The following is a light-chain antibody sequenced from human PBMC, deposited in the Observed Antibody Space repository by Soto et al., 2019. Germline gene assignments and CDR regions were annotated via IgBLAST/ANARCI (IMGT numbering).Light chain of an antibody. Sequence: EIVLTQSPGTRSLSPGERATLSSRASQSVSNSYLAWYQQKPGQAPRLLIYGASSRATGIPDRFSGSGSGTDFTLTISRLEPEDFAVYYCQQYGSSPPHTFGQGTKLEIK. CDR1: QSVSNSY. CDR2: GAS. V-gene: IGKV3-20*01. J-gene: IGKJ2*01. CDR3: QQYGSSPPHT.